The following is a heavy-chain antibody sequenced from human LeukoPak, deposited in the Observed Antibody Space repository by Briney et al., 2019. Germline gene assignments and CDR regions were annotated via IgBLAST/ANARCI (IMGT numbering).Heavy chain of an antibody. J-gene: IGHJ4*02. D-gene: IGHD3-22*01. Sequence: ASVKVSCKASGYTFTDYGISWVRQAPGQGLEWMGWISAYNGNTDYAQKLQGRVTMTRDTSTSTVYMELSSLRSEDTAVYYCARDRRRNYYDSSGYDYWGQGTLVTVSS. V-gene: IGHV1-18*01. CDR2: ISAYNGNT. CDR1: GYTFTDYG. CDR3: ARDRRRNYYDSSGYDY.